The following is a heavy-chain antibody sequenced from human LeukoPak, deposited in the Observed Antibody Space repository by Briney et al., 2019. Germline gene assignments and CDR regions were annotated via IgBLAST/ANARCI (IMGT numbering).Heavy chain of an antibody. V-gene: IGHV3-21*01. CDR2: ISSSSSYI. CDR3: ARGEEKATITALNS. J-gene: IGHJ4*02. CDR1: GFTFSNYD. Sequence: AGGSLRLSCAASGFTFSNYDMHWVRQAPGKGLEWVSAISSSSSYIYYADSIKGRCTISRDNAENSLYLQMNSLRAVDTAVYFCARGEEKATITALNSWGQGTLVTVSS. D-gene: IGHD5-24*01.